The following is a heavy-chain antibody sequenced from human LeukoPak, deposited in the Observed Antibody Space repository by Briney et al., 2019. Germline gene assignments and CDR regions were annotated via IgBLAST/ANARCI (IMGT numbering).Heavy chain of an antibody. Sequence: PSETLSLTCSVSGYSISSGHYWGWIRQPPGKGLEWIGSIYYSGSTYYNPSLKSRVTISVDTSKNQFSLKLSSVTAADTAVYYCARAGPPARGSYYYYYMDVWGKGTTVTVSS. D-gene: IGHD5-12*01. CDR1: GYSISSGHY. V-gene: IGHV4-38-2*02. CDR2: IYYSGST. CDR3: ARAGPPARGSYYYYYMDV. J-gene: IGHJ6*03.